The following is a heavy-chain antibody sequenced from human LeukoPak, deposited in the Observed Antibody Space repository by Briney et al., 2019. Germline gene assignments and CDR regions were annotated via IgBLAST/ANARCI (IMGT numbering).Heavy chain of an antibody. CDR2: ISNSNSTI. D-gene: IGHD1-1*01. Sequence: PGGSLRLSCAASGFTFSSYNMNWVRQAPGKGLEWISYISNSNSTIYYADSVKGRFTISRDNARNSLYLQMNSLRVEDTAVYYCTTHVKGTSLDYWGQGTLVTVSS. CDR3: TTHVKGTSLDY. V-gene: IGHV3-48*01. J-gene: IGHJ4*02. CDR1: GFTFSSYN.